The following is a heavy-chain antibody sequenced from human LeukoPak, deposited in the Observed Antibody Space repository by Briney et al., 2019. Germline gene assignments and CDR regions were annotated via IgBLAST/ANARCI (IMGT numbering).Heavy chain of an antibody. J-gene: IGHJ6*03. CDR1: GGTFSSYA. CDR2: IIPIFGTA. CDR3: ARELSGYESRVGYYYMDV. Sequence: SVKVSCKASGGTFSSYAISWVRQAPGQGLEWMGGIIPIFGTANYAQKFQGRVTITADESTSTAYMELSSLRSEDTGVYYCARELSGYESRVGYYYMDVWGKGTTVTVSS. V-gene: IGHV1-69*13. D-gene: IGHD5-12*01.